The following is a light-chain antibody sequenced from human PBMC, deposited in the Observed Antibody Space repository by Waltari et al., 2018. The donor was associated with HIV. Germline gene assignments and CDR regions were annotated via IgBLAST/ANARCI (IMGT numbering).Light chain of an antibody. CDR1: QSISSW. Sequence: DIQMTQSPSTLSASVGDRVTITCRASQSISSWLAWYQQKPGKAPKLLIQKASSLESGVPSRFRGSGSGTEFTLTISSLQPDDFATYYCQQYNSYLYTFGQGTKLEIK. V-gene: IGKV1-5*03. CDR3: QQYNSYLYT. CDR2: KAS. J-gene: IGKJ2*01.